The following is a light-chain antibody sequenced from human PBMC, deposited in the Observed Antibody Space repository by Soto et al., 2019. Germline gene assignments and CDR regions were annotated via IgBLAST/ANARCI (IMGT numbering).Light chain of an antibody. CDR1: SSDVGSYNL. J-gene: IGLJ1*01. V-gene: IGLV2-23*03. Sequence: QSVLTKAACASGSPCQWITISCTGTSSDVGSYNLVSWYQQHPVKAPQLMIYERSKRPAWVSNRFSGSKSGNTASLTISGLQAEDEADYYCCSYAGSSTFDVFGTGTKVTVL. CDR3: CSYAGSSTFDV. CDR2: ERS.